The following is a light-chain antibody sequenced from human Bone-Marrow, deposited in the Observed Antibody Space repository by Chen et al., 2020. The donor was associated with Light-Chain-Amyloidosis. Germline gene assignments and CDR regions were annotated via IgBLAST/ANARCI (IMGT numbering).Light chain of an antibody. J-gene: IGLJ2*01. CDR2: RDT. V-gene: IGLV3-25*03. CDR3: QSADSSGTYEVI. Sequence: SYELTPPPSVSVSPGQTAWITCSGDDLPTKYAYWYQQKPGQAPVLVIHRDTERHSGISERFSGSSSGTTATLTISGVQAEDEADYHGQSADSSGTYEVIFGGGTKLTVL. CDR1: DLPTKY.